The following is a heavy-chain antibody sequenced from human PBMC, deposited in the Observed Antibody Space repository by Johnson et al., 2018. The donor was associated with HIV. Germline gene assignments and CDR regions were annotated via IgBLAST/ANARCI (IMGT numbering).Heavy chain of an antibody. V-gene: IGHV3-30*14. J-gene: IGHJ3*02. CDR1: GFTFSDYY. CDR3: ARIKRSLLWYDAFDI. CDR2: ISYDGTYK. Sequence: QVQLVESGGGVVQPGRSLRLSCAASGFTFSDYYMSWIRQAPGKGLEWVALISYDGTYKSYADSVKGRFTISRDNSKNTLYLQMGSLRAEDTAVYYCARIKRSLLWYDAFDIWGQGTMVTVSS. D-gene: IGHD3-10*01.